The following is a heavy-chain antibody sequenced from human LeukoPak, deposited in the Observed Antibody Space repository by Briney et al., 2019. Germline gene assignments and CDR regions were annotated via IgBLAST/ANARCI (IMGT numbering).Heavy chain of an antibody. Sequence: GGSLRLSCAASGFTFSSYWMHWVRQPPGKGLEWVSGISWNSGNIDYADSVKGRFTISRDNAKNSLYLQMNSLRPEDTAFYYCAKDDSSDYYYSYFDSWGQGTLVTVSS. J-gene: IGHJ4*02. CDR3: AKDDSSDYYYSYFDS. D-gene: IGHD3-22*01. V-gene: IGHV3-9*01. CDR1: GFTFSSYW. CDR2: ISWNSGNI.